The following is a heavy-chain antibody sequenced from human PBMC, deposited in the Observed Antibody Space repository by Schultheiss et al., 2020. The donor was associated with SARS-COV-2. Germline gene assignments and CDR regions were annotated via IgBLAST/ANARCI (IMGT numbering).Heavy chain of an antibody. D-gene: IGHD1-26*01. CDR1: GFTFSDFW. CDR2: LKQDGSEK. CDR3: AKGTEQLHYSDY. J-gene: IGHJ4*02. V-gene: IGHV3-7*03. Sequence: GGSLRLSCAASGFTFSDFWMNWVRQAPGKGLELVAKLKQDGSEKHYVDSVRGRFTISRDNAKNSVYLQMNSLRVDDTAVYYCAKGTEQLHYSDYWGQGTLVTVSS.